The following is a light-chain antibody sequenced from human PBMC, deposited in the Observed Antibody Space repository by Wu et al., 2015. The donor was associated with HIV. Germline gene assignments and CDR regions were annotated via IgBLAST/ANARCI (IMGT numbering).Light chain of an antibody. CDR2: SAS. Sequence: EIVLTQSPGTLSLSPGERATLFCRASQSVSSSYLAWYQQKPGQAPRLLIYSASSRATGIPDRFSGSGSGTFFSLTISRLEPEDFAVYYCQHYVTSPPVYIFGQGTKLEIK. CDR3: QHYVTSPPVYI. J-gene: IGKJ2*01. CDR1: QSVSSSY. V-gene: IGKV3-20*01.